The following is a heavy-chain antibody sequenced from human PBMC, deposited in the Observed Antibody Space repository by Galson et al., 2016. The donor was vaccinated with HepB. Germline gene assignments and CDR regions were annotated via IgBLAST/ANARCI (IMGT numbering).Heavy chain of an antibody. CDR1: GGTFNRFA. CDR2: VIPIFGTG. Sequence: SVKVSCKASGGTFNRFAIIWVRQAPGQGLEWMGGVIPIFGTGTFTQKFQGRVRFTADESTSTAYMELSSLRSEDTAVYYCASSDSELPFFYWGQGTLVTVSS. J-gene: IGHJ4*02. V-gene: IGHV1-69*13. CDR3: ASSDSELPFFY. D-gene: IGHD1-26*01.